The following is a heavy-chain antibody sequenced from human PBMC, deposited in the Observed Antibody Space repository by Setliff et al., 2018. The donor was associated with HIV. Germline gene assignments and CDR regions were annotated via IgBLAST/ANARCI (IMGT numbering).Heavy chain of an antibody. D-gene: IGHD3-3*02. CDR3: ARDGSEHYPLEGWLDP. CDR1: GGSINRGTYY. V-gene: IGHV4-61*09. CDR2: IYITGDT. Sequence: PSETLSLTCSVSGGSINRGTYYWTWIRQSAGKGLEWIGHIYITGDTDYNPSLKSRVTISVDTSKNLFSLTLTSVTATDTAVYYCARDGSEHYPLEGWLDPWGQGTLVTVSS. J-gene: IGHJ5*02.